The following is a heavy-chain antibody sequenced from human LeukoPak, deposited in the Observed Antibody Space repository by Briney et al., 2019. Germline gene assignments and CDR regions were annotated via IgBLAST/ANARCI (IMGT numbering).Heavy chain of an antibody. J-gene: IGHJ5*02. Sequence: SETLSLTCTVSGGSISSYYGSWIRQPPGKGLEWIGYIYYSGSTNYNPSLKSRVTISVDTSKNQFSLKLSSVTAADTAVYYCARDSSGWYRWFDPWGQGTLVTVSS. CDR1: GGSISSYY. V-gene: IGHV4-59*01. CDR2: IYYSGST. CDR3: ARDSSGWYRWFDP. D-gene: IGHD6-19*01.